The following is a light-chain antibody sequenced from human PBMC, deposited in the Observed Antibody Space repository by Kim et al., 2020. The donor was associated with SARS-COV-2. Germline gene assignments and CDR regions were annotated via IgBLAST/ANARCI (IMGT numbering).Light chain of an antibody. CDR3: AAWDDSLNGLV. Sequence: GERVTLSCSRSSSHHGRNTVNWYQQLPGTAPKPLIYSNNQRPSGVPDRFSGSKSGTSASLAISGLQSEDEADYYCAAWDDSLNGLVFGGGTQLTVL. V-gene: IGLV1-44*01. CDR1: SSHHGRNT. J-gene: IGLJ2*01. CDR2: SNN.